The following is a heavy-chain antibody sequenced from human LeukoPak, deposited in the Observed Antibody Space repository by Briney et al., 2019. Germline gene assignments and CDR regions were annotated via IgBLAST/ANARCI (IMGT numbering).Heavy chain of an antibody. D-gene: IGHD2-15*01. J-gene: IGHJ4*02. Sequence: GGSLRLSCAASGFTFSNYAMHWVRQAPGKGLEWVAVISYDGRNKYYADSVKGRFTISRDNSKNTLDLYMNSLRAEDTALYYCAKDGGSFDYCGQGTLVTVSS. CDR2: ISYDGRNK. CDR3: AKDGGSFDY. V-gene: IGHV3-30*04. CDR1: GFTFSNYA.